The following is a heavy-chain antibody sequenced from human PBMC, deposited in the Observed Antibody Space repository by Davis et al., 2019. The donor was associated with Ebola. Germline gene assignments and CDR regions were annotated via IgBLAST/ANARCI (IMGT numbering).Heavy chain of an antibody. CDR1: GDISSTYE. CDR3: ARDLEGDGYYEE. CDR2: IMPRLDLA. Sequence: SVKVSCKAAGDISSTYEFAWVRQAPGQGLEWMGGIMPRLDLANYGHKVQATVRITVDTSKNEAYMELSRLKSDDTAVYFCARDLEGDGYYEEWGQGTLITVSS. V-gene: IGHV1-69*10. D-gene: IGHD5-24*01. J-gene: IGHJ4*02.